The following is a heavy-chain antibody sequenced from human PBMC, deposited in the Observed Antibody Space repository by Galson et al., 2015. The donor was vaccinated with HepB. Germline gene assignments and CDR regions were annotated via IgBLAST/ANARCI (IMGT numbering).Heavy chain of an antibody. CDR3: AKAADIWYSFRDNY. CDR1: GFTFSNYD. Sequence: SLRLSCAASGFTFSNYDMGWVRQAPGKGLEWVSVITGGGDYGDYADSVKGRFTVSRDNSQNTLFLQMNSLTVEDTGLYFCAKAADIWYSFRDNYCAQGTPVTVSS. V-gene: IGHV3-23*01. CDR2: ITGGGDYG. D-gene: IGHD2-15*01. J-gene: IGHJ4*02.